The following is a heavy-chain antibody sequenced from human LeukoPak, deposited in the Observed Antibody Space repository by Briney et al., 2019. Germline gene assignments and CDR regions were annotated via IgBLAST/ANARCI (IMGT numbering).Heavy chain of an antibody. CDR3: VRVVLPSYGSSWHLDY. V-gene: IGHV3-72*01. CDR1: EFPSSDHY. Sequence: GRPLRLSCAVSEFPSSDHYMKWVPQPPGTGQDWVAVIGNKANIYTTEDAASVKGRFSISRDDSKNALNLQLNSLKTEDTAVYYCVRVVLPSYGSSWHLDYWGPGTLVTVSS. J-gene: IGHJ4*02. D-gene: IGHD6-13*01. CDR2: IGNKANIYTT.